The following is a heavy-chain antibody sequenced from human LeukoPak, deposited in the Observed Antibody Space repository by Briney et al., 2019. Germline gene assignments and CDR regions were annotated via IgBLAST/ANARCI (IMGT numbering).Heavy chain of an antibody. CDR2: IYYSAST. Sequence: SQTLSLTCTVSGGSISSGGYYWSWLRQHPGKGLEWIGYIYYSASTYYTPSLKSRVTISVDTSKNQFSLKLSSVTAADTAVYYCARDYGSGSYYDYWGQGTLVTVSS. D-gene: IGHD3-10*01. J-gene: IGHJ4*02. V-gene: IGHV4-31*03. CDR3: ARDYGSGSYYDY. CDR1: GGSISSGGYY.